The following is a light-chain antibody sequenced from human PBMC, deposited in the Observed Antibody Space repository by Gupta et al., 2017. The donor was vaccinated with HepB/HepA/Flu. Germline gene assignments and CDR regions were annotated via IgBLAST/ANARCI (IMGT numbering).Light chain of an antibody. CDR2: GAS. CDR3: QQYNNWPPMYT. Sequence: EIVMTQSPATLSVPQGERATLSCRASQSVSSNLAWYQQKPGQAPRLLIYGASTRATGIPARFSGSGSGTEFTLTISSLQSEDFAVYYCQQYNNWPPMYTFGQGTKLEIK. CDR1: QSVSSN. V-gene: IGKV3-15*01. J-gene: IGKJ2*01.